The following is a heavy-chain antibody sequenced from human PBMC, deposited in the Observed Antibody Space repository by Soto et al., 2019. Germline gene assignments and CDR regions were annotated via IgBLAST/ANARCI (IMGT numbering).Heavy chain of an antibody. J-gene: IGHJ3*02. Sequence: EVQLLESGGGLVQPGGSLRLSCAASGFTFSSYAMSWVRQAPGKGLEWLSAISGSGGTTYYADSVKGRFTFSRDNSKNTLYLQMNSLRAEXTXVXXXXKTANGWFSAFDIWGQGTMVTVSS. CDR1: GFTFSSYA. CDR2: ISGSGGTT. CDR3: XKTANGWFSAFDI. D-gene: IGHD6-19*01. V-gene: IGHV3-23*01.